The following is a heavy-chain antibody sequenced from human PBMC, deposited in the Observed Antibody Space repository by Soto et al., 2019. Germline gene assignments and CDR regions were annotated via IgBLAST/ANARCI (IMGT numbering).Heavy chain of an antibody. Sequence: QVQLVQSGAEMKKPGSSVKVSCQSSGGTFNTYAMNWVRQAPGQGPEWMGDISPMFGAANYAPKFQGRVTITADESTGTSYMQLCSLTSDDTALYFCAREVQVHTPAFVYWGQGTLVTVSS. CDR3: AREVQVHTPAFVY. V-gene: IGHV1-69*19. D-gene: IGHD3-10*01. CDR1: GGTFNTYA. J-gene: IGHJ4*02. CDR2: ISPMFGAA.